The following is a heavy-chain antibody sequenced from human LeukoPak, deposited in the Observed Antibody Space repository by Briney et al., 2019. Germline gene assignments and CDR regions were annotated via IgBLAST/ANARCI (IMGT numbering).Heavy chain of an antibody. Sequence: ASVKVSCRVSGYTLTELSMHWVRQAPGKGLEWMGGFDPEDGETIYAQKFQGRVTMTEDTSTDTAYMELSSLRSEDTAVYYCATGKIYSRFFDYWGQGTLVTVSS. CDR1: GYTLTELS. D-gene: IGHD5-18*01. CDR3: ATGKIYSRFFDY. J-gene: IGHJ4*02. CDR2: FDPEDGET. V-gene: IGHV1-24*01.